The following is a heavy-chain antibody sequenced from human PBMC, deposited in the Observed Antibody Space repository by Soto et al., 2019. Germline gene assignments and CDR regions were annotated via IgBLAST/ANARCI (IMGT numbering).Heavy chain of an antibody. CDR3: AREGGLLVGSSGYHDWFDP. CDR1: GFTFSSYP. J-gene: IGHJ5*02. D-gene: IGHD3-22*01. Sequence: QVQLVESGGGVVQPGRSLRLSCAASGFTFSSYPMHWLRQAPGKGLEWVAIVSDDGSITFYADSVKGRFTVSRDNSENTLYLQMNSLAPEDTAVYFCAREGGLLVGSSGYHDWFDPWGQGTLVTVSS. CDR2: VSDDGSIT. V-gene: IGHV3-30-3*01.